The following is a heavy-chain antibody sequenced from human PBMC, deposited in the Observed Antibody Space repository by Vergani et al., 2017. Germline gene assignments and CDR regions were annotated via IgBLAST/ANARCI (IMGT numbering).Heavy chain of an antibody. CDR3: ARDREIVVVPAAGLNYYYYGMDV. V-gene: IGHV1-18*01. J-gene: IGHJ6*02. CDR2: ISAYNGNT. D-gene: IGHD2-2*01. Sequence: QVQLVQSRAEVKKPGASVKVSCKASGYTFASYGISWVRQAPGQGLEWMGWISAYNGNTNYAQKLQGRVTMTTDTSTSTAYMELRSLRSDDTAVYYCARDREIVVVPAAGLNYYYYGMDVWGQGTTVTVSS. CDR1: GYTFASYG.